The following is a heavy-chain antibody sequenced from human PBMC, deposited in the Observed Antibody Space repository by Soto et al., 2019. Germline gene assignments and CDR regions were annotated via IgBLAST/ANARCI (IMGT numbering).Heavy chain of an antibody. Sequence: QERLVQSGAEVRKPGSSVKVSCKVTGGTSTRYAINWVRQAPGQGLEWMGGIVPMFGTSKYAQKFQGRVTITPDTSTKIAYMELRSLRSEDTAVYYCNRGSEYDFWSGYLWGQGTLVSVSS. J-gene: IGHJ4*02. CDR3: NRGSEYDFWSGYL. CDR1: GGTSTRYA. V-gene: IGHV1-69*06. CDR2: IVPMFGTS. D-gene: IGHD3-3*01.